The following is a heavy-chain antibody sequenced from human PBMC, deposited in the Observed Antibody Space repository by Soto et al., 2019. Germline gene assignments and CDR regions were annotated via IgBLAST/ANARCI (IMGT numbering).Heavy chain of an antibody. CDR3: VSRGAGSGSYYYYYGMDV. J-gene: IGHJ6*02. Sequence: GASVKVSCKASGYTFTSYGISWVRQAPGQGLEWMGWISAYNGNTNYAQKLQGRVTMTADKSTCTAYMELSSLRSEDTAVYYCVSRGAGSGSYYYYYGMDVWGQGTTVTVSS. CDR1: GYTFTSYG. V-gene: IGHV1-18*01. D-gene: IGHD1-26*01. CDR2: ISAYNGNT.